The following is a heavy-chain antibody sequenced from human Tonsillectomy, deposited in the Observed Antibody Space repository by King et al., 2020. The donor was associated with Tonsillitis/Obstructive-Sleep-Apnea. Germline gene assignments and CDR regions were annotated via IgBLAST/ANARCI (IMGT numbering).Heavy chain of an antibody. CDR1: GFTFSSYG. V-gene: IGHV3-33*01. D-gene: IGHD3-10*01. J-gene: IGHJ2*01. CDR3: ARVRGSGGKWYFDL. CDR2: IRFYGSKE. Sequence: VQLVESGGGVVQPGTSLRLSCAASGFTFSSYGMHWVRQAPGKGLEWLAIIRFYGSKEYYAESVKGRFTISRDHSKNTLYVDMNSLRAEDTAVYYCARVRGSGGKWYFDLWGRGTLVTVSS.